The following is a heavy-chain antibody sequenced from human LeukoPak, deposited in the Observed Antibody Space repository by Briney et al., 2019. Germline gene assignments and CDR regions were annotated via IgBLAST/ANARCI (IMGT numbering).Heavy chain of an antibody. J-gene: IGHJ4*02. CDR2: IYPGDSHS. V-gene: IGHV5-51*01. Sequence: PGESLKISCKGSGYSFTSYWIGWVRQMPGKGLQWMGIIYPGDSHSTYTPSFQGQVTISADKSISTAYLQWSSLKASDSAMYYCARTSVTATYFDNWGQGTLVTVSS. CDR3: ARTSVTATYFDN. D-gene: IGHD2-21*02. CDR1: GYSFTSYW.